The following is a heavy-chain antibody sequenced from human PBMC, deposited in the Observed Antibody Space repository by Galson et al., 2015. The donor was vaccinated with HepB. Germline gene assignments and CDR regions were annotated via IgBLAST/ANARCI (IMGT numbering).Heavy chain of an antibody. V-gene: IGHV3-30*03. CDR1: GFSFSSHG. Sequence: SLRLSCAASGFSFSSHGMHWVRKAPGKGLEWVAVISSEGRANNYADSVKGRFTISRDNSKNTFYLQMNSLRTEDTAVYYCAREHSWGKWYFDYWGRGALVTVSS. J-gene: IGHJ2*01. CDR2: ISSEGRAN. CDR3: AREHSWGKWYFDY. D-gene: IGHD3-16*01.